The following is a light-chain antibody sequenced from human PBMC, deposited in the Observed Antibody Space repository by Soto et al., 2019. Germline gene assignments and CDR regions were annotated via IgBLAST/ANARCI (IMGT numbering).Light chain of an antibody. CDR3: QQYGSSPYT. J-gene: IGKJ2*01. Sequence: EILLTQSPGTLSLSPGERATLSCRASQSVRNSYLAWYQQKPGQAPRLLIYGASGRATGIPDRFSGSGSETDFTLTISRLEPEDFAVYYCQQYGSSPYTFGQGTKLEI. CDR1: QSVRNSY. V-gene: IGKV3-20*01. CDR2: GAS.